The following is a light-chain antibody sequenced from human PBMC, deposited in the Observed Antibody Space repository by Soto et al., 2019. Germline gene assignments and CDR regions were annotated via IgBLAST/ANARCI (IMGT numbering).Light chain of an antibody. CDR1: QSISSY. V-gene: IGKV1-39*01. CDR3: QQSYSTPPYT. CDR2: AAS. J-gene: IGKJ2*01. Sequence: DIQMTQSPSSLSASVGDRVNITCRASQSISSYLNWYQQKPGKAPKLLIYAASSLQSGVPSRFSGSGSGTDLTLTISSLQPEDFATYYCQQSYSTPPYTFGQGTKLEIK.